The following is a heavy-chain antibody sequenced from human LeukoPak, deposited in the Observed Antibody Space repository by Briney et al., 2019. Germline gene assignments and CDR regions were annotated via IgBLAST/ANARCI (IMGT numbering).Heavy chain of an antibody. D-gene: IGHD4-23*01. J-gene: IGHJ4*02. Sequence: GGSLRLSCAASGFTVSSNYMSWVRQAPGKGLEWVSVIYSGGSTYYADSVKGRFTISRDNAKNSLYLQMNSLGAEDTAVYYCARAVRWRKGSHFDYWGQGTLVTVSS. CDR2: IYSGGST. V-gene: IGHV3-66*01. CDR3: ARAVRWRKGSHFDY. CDR1: GFTVSSNY.